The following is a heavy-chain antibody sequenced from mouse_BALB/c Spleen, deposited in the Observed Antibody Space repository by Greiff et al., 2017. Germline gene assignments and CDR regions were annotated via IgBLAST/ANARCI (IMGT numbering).Heavy chain of an antibody. CDR3: APLWLQRKAWFAY. V-gene: IGHV14-3*02. D-gene: IGHD2-2*01. Sequence: EVQLQQSGAELVKPGASVKLSCTASGSNIKDTYMHWVKQRPEQGLEWIGRIDPANGNTKYDPKFQGKATITADTSSNTAYLQLSSLTSEDTAVYYCAPLWLQRKAWFAYWGQGTLVTVSA. CDR2: IDPANGNT. CDR1: GSNIKDTY. J-gene: IGHJ3*01.